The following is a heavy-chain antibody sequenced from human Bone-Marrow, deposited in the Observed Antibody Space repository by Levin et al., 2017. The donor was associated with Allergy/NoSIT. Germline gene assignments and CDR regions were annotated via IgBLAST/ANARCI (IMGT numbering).Heavy chain of an antibody. Sequence: GGSLRLSCAISGFTVSFNYMSWVRQAPGKGLEWVSVIYSGGSSYYTDSVKGRFTISRDTSRNTLYLQMNSLRPDDTAMYFCAGDRYGTATVWGQGTLVTVSS. J-gene: IGHJ4*02. V-gene: IGHV3-53*01. CDR3: AGDRYGTATV. D-gene: IGHD2-15*01. CDR2: IYSGGSS. CDR1: GFTVSFNY.